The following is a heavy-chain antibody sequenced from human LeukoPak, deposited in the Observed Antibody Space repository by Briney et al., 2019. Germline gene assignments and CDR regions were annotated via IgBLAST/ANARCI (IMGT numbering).Heavy chain of an antibody. D-gene: IGHD2-21*01. J-gene: IGHJ2*01. CDR3: ARGFPRYFDL. CDR1: GDSVSSNCAS. V-gene: IGHV6-1*01. CDR2: TYYRSKWYN. Sequence: SQTLSLTCAISGDSVSSNCASRNWIRQSPSRGLEWQGRTYYRSKWYNDYAVSVKSRININPDTSKNQFSLQLNSVTPEDTAVYYCARGFPRYFDLWGRGTLVTVSS.